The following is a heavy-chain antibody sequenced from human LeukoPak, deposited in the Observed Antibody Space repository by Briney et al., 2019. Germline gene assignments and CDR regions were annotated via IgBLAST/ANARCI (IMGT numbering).Heavy chain of an antibody. CDR3: ARQLVLGVKTFDS. CDR1: GYSINSGYY. D-gene: IGHD3-3*01. V-gene: IGHV4-38-2*01. Sequence: PSETLSLTCAVSGYSINSGYYWGWIRQSPGKGLEWIGNIFNSGSTYFNPSLNSRVTISLDTSKNHFSLELKSVSAADTALYFCARQLVLGVKTFDSWGQGTLVAVSS. CDR2: IFNSGST. J-gene: IGHJ4*02.